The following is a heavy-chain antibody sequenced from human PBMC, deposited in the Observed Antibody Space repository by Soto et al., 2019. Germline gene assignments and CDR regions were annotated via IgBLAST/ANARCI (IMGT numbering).Heavy chain of an antibody. J-gene: IGHJ4*02. D-gene: IGHD2-15*01. Sequence: SETLSLTCNVSGASINTYCWSWIRQPPQKGLEWIGYIFHRGSTTYNPSLKSRVTISIDASKKYFSLRLNSVTAADTAVYYCARVRNGRDIEYWGQGIRVTVSS. V-gene: IGHV4-59*12. CDR1: GASINTYC. CDR3: ARVRNGRDIEY. CDR2: IFHRGST.